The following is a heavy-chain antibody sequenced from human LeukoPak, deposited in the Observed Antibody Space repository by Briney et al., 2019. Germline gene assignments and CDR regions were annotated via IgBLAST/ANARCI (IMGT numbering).Heavy chain of an antibody. Sequence: GGSLRLSCAASGFTFSSYSMNWVRQAPGKGLEWVSYISSSSSTIYYADSVKGRFIISRDNAKNSLYLQMNSLRAEDTAVYYCASVFYSGSSWGQGTLVTVSS. D-gene: IGHD1-26*01. CDR1: GFTFSSYS. CDR3: ASVFYSGSS. CDR2: ISSSSSTI. J-gene: IGHJ5*02. V-gene: IGHV3-48*04.